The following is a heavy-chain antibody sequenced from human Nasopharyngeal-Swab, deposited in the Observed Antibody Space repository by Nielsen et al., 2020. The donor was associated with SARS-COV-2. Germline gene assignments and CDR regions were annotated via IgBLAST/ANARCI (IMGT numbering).Heavy chain of an antibody. J-gene: IGHJ1*01. D-gene: IGHD2-2*01. Sequence: GESLKISCAASGFTFSGYAVHWVRQAPGKGLEWVSVTEIGGTTHYADSVKGRFSISRDSSTNTLYLQMNNVRAEDTAVYYCARDLGGGYCTTTNCPGSWGQGTLVTVSS. CDR1: GFTFSGYA. CDR3: ARDLGGGYCTTTNCPGS. CDR2: TEIGGTT. V-gene: IGHV3-53*01.